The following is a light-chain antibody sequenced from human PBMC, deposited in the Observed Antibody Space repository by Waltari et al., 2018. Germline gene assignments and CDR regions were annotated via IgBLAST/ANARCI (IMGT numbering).Light chain of an antibody. CDR3: AAWDDSLRGHWV. Sequence: QSVLTQPPSAAGSPGQRVTIFCSGSSSNIGSNVVNWYQQFPGKAPKLLIFWGEQPPSGVPDRFSCSKTGTSASLAISGLHPEDEADYYCAAWDDSLRGHWVFGGGTKVTVL. J-gene: IGLJ3*02. CDR2: WGE. CDR1: SSNIGSNV. V-gene: IGLV1-44*01.